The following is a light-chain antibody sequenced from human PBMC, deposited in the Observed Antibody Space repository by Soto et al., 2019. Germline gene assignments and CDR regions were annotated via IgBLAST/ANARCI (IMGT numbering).Light chain of an antibody. J-gene: IGKJ2*01. V-gene: IGKV4-1*01. Sequence: DIVMTQSPDSLALSLGERATINCKSSESVLFPSNEKNYMSWYQQKPGQPPKLLIYWASTRGSGVPDRFSGSGSGTDFTLTISSLQAEDVAVYYCQQFRTLPFTFGQGTKLEVK. CDR2: WAS. CDR3: QQFRTLPFT. CDR1: ESVLFPSNEKNY.